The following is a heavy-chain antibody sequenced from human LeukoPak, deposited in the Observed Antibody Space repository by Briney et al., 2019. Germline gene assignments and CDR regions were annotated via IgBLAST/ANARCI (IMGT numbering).Heavy chain of an antibody. D-gene: IGHD3-22*01. J-gene: IGHJ4*02. Sequence: ASVKVSCKASGYTFTGYYMHWVRQAPGQGLEWMGWINPSSGGTNYAQKFQGRVTMTRDTSISTAYMELSRLRSDDTAVYYCARDEYYYDSSGLGIGDYWGQGTLVTVSS. V-gene: IGHV1-2*02. CDR1: GYTFTGYY. CDR3: ARDEYYYDSSGLGIGDY. CDR2: INPSSGGT.